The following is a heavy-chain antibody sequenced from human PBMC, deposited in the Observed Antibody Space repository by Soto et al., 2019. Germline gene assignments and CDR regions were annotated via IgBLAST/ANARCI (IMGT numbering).Heavy chain of an antibody. Sequence: GGSLRLSCVASGFSLANYPMNLVRQTPGKGLEWISYSSPRGDTIYYADSVEGRFTISRDNARNSLSLHMSSLRDEDSALCYCAKGPHTNVGWHYYFESWGEGVQVTVSS. V-gene: IGHV3-48*02. J-gene: IGHJ4*02. CDR1: GFSLANYP. CDR2: SSPRGDTI. D-gene: IGHD6-19*01. CDR3: AKGPHTNVGWHYYFES.